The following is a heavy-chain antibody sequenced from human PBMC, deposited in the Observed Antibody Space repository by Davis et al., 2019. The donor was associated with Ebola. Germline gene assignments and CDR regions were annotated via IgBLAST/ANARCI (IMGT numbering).Heavy chain of an antibody. CDR1: GGSISAYY. CDR3: ARAPFSNLYGMDV. D-gene: IGHD3-3*02. J-gene: IGHJ6*02. CDR2: IHYSGST. V-gene: IGHV4-59*01. Sequence: GSLRLSCTVSGGSISAYYWSWIRQPPGKGLEWIGYIHYSGSTKYNPSLKSRVAISVDTSKNQFSLKLSSVTTADTAVYYCARAPFSNLYGMDVWGQGTTVTVSS.